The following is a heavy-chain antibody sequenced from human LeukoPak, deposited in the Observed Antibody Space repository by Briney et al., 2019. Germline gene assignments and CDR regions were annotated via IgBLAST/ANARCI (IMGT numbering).Heavy chain of an antibody. CDR1: GYTFTSYY. J-gene: IGHJ6*02. CDR3: ARALTGYSTSPIDYGMDV. V-gene: IGHV1-46*01. D-gene: IGHD3/OR15-3a*01. Sequence: ASVKVSCKASGYTFTSYYMHWVRQAPGQGLEWMGIINPSGGSTSYAQKFQGRVTMTRDTSTSTVYMELSSLRSDDTAVYYCARALTGYSTSPIDYGMDVWGQGTTVTVSS. CDR2: INPSGGST.